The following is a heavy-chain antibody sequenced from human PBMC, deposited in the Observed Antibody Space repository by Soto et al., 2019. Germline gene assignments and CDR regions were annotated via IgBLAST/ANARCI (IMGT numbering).Heavy chain of an antibody. CDR1: GFTFSKYY. CDR2: ITSSSTYT. J-gene: IGHJ6*02. CDR3: VREYYYAMDV. Sequence: QVQLVESGGGLVKPGGSLSLSCEASGFTFSKYYMSWIRQAPGKGLEWVSTITSSSTYTTYADSVKGRFTISRDDAKNSLYLQMNSLRAEDTALYYWVREYYYAMDVWGQGTTVTVSS. V-gene: IGHV3-11*06.